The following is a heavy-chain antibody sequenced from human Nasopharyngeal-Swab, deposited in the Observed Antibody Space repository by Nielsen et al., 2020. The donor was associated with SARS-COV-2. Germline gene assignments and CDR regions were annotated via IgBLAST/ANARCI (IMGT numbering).Heavy chain of an antibody. V-gene: IGHV3-30-3*01. CDR2: ISYDGSNK. Sequence: GRQVPGKGLEWVAVISYDGSNKYYADSVKGRFTISRDNSKNTLYLQMNSLRAEDTAVYYCARTDSSGYYPVTYYYYGMDVWGQGTTVTVSS. J-gene: IGHJ6*02. D-gene: IGHD3-22*01. CDR3: ARTDSSGYYPVTYYYYGMDV.